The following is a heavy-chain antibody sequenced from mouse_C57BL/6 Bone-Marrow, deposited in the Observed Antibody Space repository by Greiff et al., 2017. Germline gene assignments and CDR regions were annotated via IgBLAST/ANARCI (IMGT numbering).Heavy chain of an antibody. Sequence: EVQGVESGGDLVKPGGSLKLSCAASGFTFSSYGMSWVRQTPDKRLEWVATISSGGSYTYYPDSVKGRFTISRDNAKNTLYLQMSSLKSEDTAMXYCARHEWDVDYWGQGTTLTVSS. CDR1: GFTFSSYG. CDR2: ISSGGSYT. CDR3: ARHEWDVDY. V-gene: IGHV5-6*01. D-gene: IGHD4-1*01. J-gene: IGHJ2*01.